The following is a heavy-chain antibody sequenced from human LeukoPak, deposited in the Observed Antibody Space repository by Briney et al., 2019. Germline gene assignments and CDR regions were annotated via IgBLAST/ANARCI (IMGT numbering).Heavy chain of an antibody. CDR3: ASLTTAEAFDI. J-gene: IGHJ3*02. V-gene: IGHV4-39*07. D-gene: IGHD3-22*01. CDR1: GGSISSSSYY. CDR2: IYHSGSA. Sequence: SETLSLTCTVSGGSISSSSYYWGWIRQSPGKGLEWIGTIYHSGSAYYNPSLKSRVTISVDTSKNQFSLRLTSVTAADTAVYYCASLTTAEAFDIWGQGTTVTVSS.